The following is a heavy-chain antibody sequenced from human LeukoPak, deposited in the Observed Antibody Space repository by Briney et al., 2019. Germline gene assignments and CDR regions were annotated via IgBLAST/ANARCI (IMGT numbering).Heavy chain of an antibody. J-gene: IGHJ6*02. V-gene: IGHV4-34*01. CDR3: ARGAGGYSYGYGPHYYYYGIDV. CDR1: GGSFSGYY. CDR2: INHSGST. Sequence: SETLSLTCAVYGGSFSGYYWSWIRQPPGKGLEWIGEINHSGSTNYNPSLKSRVTISVDTSKNQFSLKLSSVTAADTAVYYCARGAGGYSYGYGPHYYYYGIDVWGQGTTVTVSS. D-gene: IGHD5-18*01.